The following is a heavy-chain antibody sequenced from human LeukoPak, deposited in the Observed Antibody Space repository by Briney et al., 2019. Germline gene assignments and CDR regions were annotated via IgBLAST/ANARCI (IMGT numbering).Heavy chain of an antibody. CDR2: ISSSSSTI. Sequence: GGSLRLSCAASGFTFSSYSMNWVRQAPGKGLEWVSYISSSSSTIYYADSVKGRFTISRDNAKNSLYLQMNSLRDGDTAVYYCARDRELSSSTDIWGQGTMVTVSS. J-gene: IGHJ3*02. V-gene: IGHV3-48*02. CDR1: GFTFSSYS. D-gene: IGHD3-16*02. CDR3: ARDRELSSSTDI.